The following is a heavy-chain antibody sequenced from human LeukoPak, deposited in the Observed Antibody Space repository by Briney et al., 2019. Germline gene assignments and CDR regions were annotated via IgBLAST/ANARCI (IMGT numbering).Heavy chain of an antibody. J-gene: IGHJ4*02. CDR2: MNPNSGDT. D-gene: IGHD4-11*01. V-gene: IGHV1-8*01. Sequence: GASVKVSCKASGYTFTSYDVNWVRQAPGQGLEWMGWMNPNSGDTAYAQKFQGRVTMTRDTSISTAYMELSSLRSEDTAVYYCARGLTVTTRPAGYWGQGTLVTVSS. CDR3: ARGLTVTTRPAGY. CDR1: GYTFTSYD.